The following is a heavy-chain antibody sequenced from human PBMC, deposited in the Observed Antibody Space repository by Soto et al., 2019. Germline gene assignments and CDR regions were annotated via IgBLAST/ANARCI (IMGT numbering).Heavy chain of an antibody. CDR1: GDSIRNVNYY. CDR2: RYDDGST. J-gene: IGHJ5*02. Sequence: SETLSLTCTVSGDSIRNVNYYWGWIRQPPGKGLEWIVSRYDDGSTFYNPSLKGRVTVSIDTSKKQFSLKMTSVTAADKGVYYCARAYYDTKGYSLDPWGLGTLVTVSS. CDR3: ARAYYDTKGYSLDP. D-gene: IGHD3-16*01. V-gene: IGHV4-39*01.